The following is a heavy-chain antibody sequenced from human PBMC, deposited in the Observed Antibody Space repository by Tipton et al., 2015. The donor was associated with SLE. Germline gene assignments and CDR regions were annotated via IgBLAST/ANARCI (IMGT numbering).Heavy chain of an antibody. V-gene: IGHV3-23*01. CDR3: AKDLFAWAAMDV. CDR2: IGSDYST. CDR1: GFTFSRNA. D-gene: IGHD2-21*01. J-gene: IGHJ6*04. Sequence: SLRLSCVVPGFTFSRNAMSWVRQAPGKGLEWVAGIGSDYSTHYADSVKGRFTISRDNSKNTVYLQMNSQRADDTATYYCAKDLFAWAAMDVWGKGTAVTVSS.